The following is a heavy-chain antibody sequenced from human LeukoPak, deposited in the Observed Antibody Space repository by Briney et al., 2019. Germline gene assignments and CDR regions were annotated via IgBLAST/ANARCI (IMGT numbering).Heavy chain of an antibody. V-gene: IGHV1-2*02. D-gene: IGHD3-22*01. J-gene: IGHJ3*02. CDR2: INPNSGGT. CDR3: ARHYDDGFDAFDI. CDR1: GYTFTGYY. Sequence: AASVKVSCKASGYTFTGYYMHWVRQAPGQGLEWMGWINPNSGGTNYAQKFQGRVTMTRDTSISTAYMELSRLRSDDTAVYYCARHYDDGFDAFDIWGQGTMVTVSS.